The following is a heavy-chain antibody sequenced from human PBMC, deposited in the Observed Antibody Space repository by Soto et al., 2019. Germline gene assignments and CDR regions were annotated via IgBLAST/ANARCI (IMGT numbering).Heavy chain of an antibody. CDR3: ARVPDV. J-gene: IGHJ6*02. CDR1: GGSISRGCCY. V-gene: IGHV4-30-2*01. Sequence: SVTLSLTCPDAGGSISRGCCYWSWIRQPPGKGLEWIGYIYHSGSTYYNPSLKSRVTISVDRSKNQFSLKLSSVTPADTAVYYCARVPDVWGQGTTVTVS. CDR2: IYHSGST.